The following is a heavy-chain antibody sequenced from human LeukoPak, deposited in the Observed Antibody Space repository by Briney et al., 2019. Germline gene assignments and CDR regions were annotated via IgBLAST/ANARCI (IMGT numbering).Heavy chain of an antibody. D-gene: IGHD3-10*01. Sequence: PSETLSLTCTVSGGSISSSSYYWGWIRQPPGKGLEWIGEINHSGSTNYNPSLKSRVTISVDTSKNQFSLKLSSVTAADTAVYYCARVARTRWFGERGSGYMDVWGKGTTVTVSS. CDR2: INHSGST. V-gene: IGHV4-39*07. J-gene: IGHJ6*03. CDR1: GGSISSSSYY. CDR3: ARVARTRWFGERGSGYMDV.